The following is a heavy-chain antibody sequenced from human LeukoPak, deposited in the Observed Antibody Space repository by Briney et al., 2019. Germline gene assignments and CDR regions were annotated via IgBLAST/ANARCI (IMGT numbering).Heavy chain of an antibody. CDR1: GYTFTSYD. Sequence: ASVKVSCKASGYTFTSYDINWVRQATGQGLEWMGWINPNSGGTNFAQRFQGRVTMTRDTSITTAYMDLTRLTSDDTAVYYCARGDRSSSVLEDAFDLWGQGTMVTVSS. D-gene: IGHD6-6*01. CDR2: INPNSGGT. CDR3: ARGDRSSSVLEDAFDL. J-gene: IGHJ3*01. V-gene: IGHV1-2*02.